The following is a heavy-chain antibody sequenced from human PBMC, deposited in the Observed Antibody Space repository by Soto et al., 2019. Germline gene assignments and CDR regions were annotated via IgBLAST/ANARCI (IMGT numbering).Heavy chain of an antibody. CDR2: INHSGST. CDR1: GGSFSGYY. CDR3: ARAYGGNVFDY. D-gene: IGHD4-17*01. Sequence: QVQLQQWGAGLLKPSETLSLTCAVYGGSFSGYYWSWIRQPLGKGLEWIGDINHSGSTNYNPSLKSRVTISVDTSKNQFSLQLSSVTAADTAVYFCARAYGGNVFDYWGQGTLVTVSS. V-gene: IGHV4-34*01. J-gene: IGHJ4*02.